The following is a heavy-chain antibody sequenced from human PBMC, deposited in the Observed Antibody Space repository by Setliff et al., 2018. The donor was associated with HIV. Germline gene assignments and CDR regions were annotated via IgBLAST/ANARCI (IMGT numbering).Heavy chain of an antibody. CDR1: GYTFTTYG. D-gene: IGHD2-21*01. CDR3: AKVGRCVGTICPRWFDP. V-gene: IGHV1-18*01. CDR2: ISGYNGNT. Sequence: GASVKVSCKASGYTFTTYGISWVRQAPGQGLEWVGWISGYNGNTNYAQKLQGRVTMTRDTSIRTSYMELSSLTSDDTATYYCAKVGRCVGTICPRWFDPWGQGTLVTVSS. J-gene: IGHJ5*02.